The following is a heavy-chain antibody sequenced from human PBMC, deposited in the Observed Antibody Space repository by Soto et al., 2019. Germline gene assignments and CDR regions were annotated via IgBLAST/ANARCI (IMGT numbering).Heavy chain of an antibody. V-gene: IGHV3-30*18. CDR2: ISYDGSNK. CDR1: GFTFSSYG. J-gene: IGHJ4*02. D-gene: IGHD3-10*01. CDR3: AKDESVLLWFGETHIDY. Sequence: GGSLRLSCAASGFTFSSYGMHWVRQAPGKVLEWVAVISYDGSNKYYADSVKGRFTISRDNSKNTLYLQMNSLRAEDKAVYYCAKDESVLLWFGETHIDYWGQGTLVTVSS.